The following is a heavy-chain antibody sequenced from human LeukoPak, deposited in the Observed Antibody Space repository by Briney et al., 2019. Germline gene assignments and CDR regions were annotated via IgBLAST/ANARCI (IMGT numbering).Heavy chain of an antibody. CDR3: ARLEYSSGWSLLNDYYYGTDV. Sequence: SETLSLTCTVSGGSISSYYWSWIRQPPGKGLEWIGYIYYSGSTNYNPSLKSRVTISVDTSKNQFSLKLSSVTAADTAVYYCARLEYSSGWSLLNDYYYGTDVWGQGTTVTVSS. J-gene: IGHJ6*02. D-gene: IGHD6-19*01. CDR2: IYYSGST. V-gene: IGHV4-59*08. CDR1: GGSISSYY.